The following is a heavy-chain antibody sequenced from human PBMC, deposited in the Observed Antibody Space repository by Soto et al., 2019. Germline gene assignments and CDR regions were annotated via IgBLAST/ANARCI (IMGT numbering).Heavy chain of an antibody. V-gene: IGHV4-31*03. J-gene: IGHJ4*02. CDR2: IFYSGST. CDR3: ASTEDFFDY. Sequence: SETLSLTCSVSGVSLTSGTYYWSWIRQHPGKGLEWIGYIFYSGSTDYNPSLRSRVNISVDTSKNQFSLKLSSVTAADTAVYYCASTEDFFDYWGQGTLVTVSS. CDR1: GVSLTSGTYY.